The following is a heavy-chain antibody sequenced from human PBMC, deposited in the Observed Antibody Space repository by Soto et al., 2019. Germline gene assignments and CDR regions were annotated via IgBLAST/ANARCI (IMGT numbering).Heavy chain of an antibody. CDR3: ATDRPYCSGGSCYSRHDAFDI. J-gene: IGHJ3*02. Sequence: ASVKVSCKVSGYTLTELSMHWVRQAPGKGLEWMGGFDPEDGETIYAQKFQGRVTMTEDTSTDTAYMELSSLRSEDTAVYYCATDRPYCSGGSCYSRHDAFDIWGQGTMVTVSS. CDR1: GYTLTELS. D-gene: IGHD2-15*01. V-gene: IGHV1-24*01. CDR2: FDPEDGET.